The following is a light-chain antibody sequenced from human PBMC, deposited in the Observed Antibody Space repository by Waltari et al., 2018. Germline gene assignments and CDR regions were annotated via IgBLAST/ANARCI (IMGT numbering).Light chain of an antibody. J-gene: IGKJ1*01. Sequence: EIVLTQSPGTLSLSPGERATISCRASQSVGRFIVWYQQKPGQAPRLLIYEASRRAPGTPYRFSGSGSGTDFSLTISGLEPEDFAVYYCQNHERLPATFGQGTKVEIK. CDR2: EAS. CDR1: QSVGRF. CDR3: QNHERLPAT. V-gene: IGKV3-20*01.